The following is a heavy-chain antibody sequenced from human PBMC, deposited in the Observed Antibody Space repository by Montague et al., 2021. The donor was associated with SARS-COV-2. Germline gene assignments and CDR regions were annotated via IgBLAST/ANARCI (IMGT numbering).Heavy chain of an antibody. J-gene: IGHJ4*02. D-gene: IGHD2-15*01. CDR1: GFTFSSYA. Sequence: SLRLSCAASGFTFSSYAMSWVRQAPGKGLEWVSGISGSGGNTYYADSVKGRFTTSRDNSKNTLYLQMNSLRAEDTAVYYCASLGYCSGGRCYSGDYWGQGTLVTVSS. CDR2: ISGSGGNT. V-gene: IGHV3-23*01. CDR3: ASLGYCSGGRCYSGDY.